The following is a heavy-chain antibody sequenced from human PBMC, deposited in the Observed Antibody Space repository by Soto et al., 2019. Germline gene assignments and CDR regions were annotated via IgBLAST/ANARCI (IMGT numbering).Heavy chain of an antibody. CDR1: GGTFSSYA. CDR2: IIPIFGTA. J-gene: IGHJ4*02. D-gene: IGHD1-1*01. CDR3: ARARGPMTTFLAY. Sequence: ASVKVSCKASGGTFSSYASSWVRQAPGQGLEWMGGIIPIFGTANYAQKFQGRVTITADESTSTAYMELSSLRSEDTAVYYCARARGPMTTFLAYWGREPWSPSPQ. V-gene: IGHV1-69*13.